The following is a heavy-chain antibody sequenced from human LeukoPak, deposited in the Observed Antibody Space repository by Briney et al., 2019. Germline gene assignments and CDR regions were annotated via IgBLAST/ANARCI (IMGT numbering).Heavy chain of an antibody. D-gene: IGHD1-26*01. CDR3: AASGGSYSFDY. CDR2: IYYSGST. CDR1: GGSISSYY. J-gene: IGHJ4*02. V-gene: IGHV4-59*01. Sequence: SETLSLTCTVSGGSISSYYWRWIRQAPGKGLEWIGYIYYSGSTNYNPSLKSRVTISVDTSKNQFSLKLSSVTAADTAVYYCAASGGSYSFDYWGQGTLVTVSS.